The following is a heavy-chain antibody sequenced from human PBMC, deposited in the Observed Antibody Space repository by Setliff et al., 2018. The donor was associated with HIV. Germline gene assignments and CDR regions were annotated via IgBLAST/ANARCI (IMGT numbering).Heavy chain of an antibody. D-gene: IGHD4-17*01. Sequence: LSLTCTVSGDSISSGTYYWSWIRQPAGKGLEWIGRIYISGSTSYNPSLKSRVTISVDTSKNQFSLKLSSVTAADTAVYYCAGDYIRSDNNWFDPWGQGILVTVSS. V-gene: IGHV4-61*02. CDR2: IYISGST. CDR3: AGDYIRSDNNWFDP. J-gene: IGHJ5*02. CDR1: GDSISSGTYY.